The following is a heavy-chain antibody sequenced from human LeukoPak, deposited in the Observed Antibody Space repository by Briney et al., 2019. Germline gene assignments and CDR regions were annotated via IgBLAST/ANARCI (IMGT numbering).Heavy chain of an antibody. J-gene: IGHJ4*02. CDR1: GFTFDDYA. V-gene: IGHV3-9*01. Sequence: PGGSLRLSCAASGFTFDDYAMHWVRQAPGEGLEWVSGISWNSGSIGYADSVKGRFTISRDNAKNSLYLQMNSLRAEDTALYYCAKMGAGLDYWGQGTLVTVSS. CDR3: AKMGAGLDY. D-gene: IGHD1-26*01. CDR2: ISWNSGSI.